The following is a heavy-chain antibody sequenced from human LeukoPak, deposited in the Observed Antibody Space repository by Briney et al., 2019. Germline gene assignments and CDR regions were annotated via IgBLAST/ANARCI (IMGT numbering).Heavy chain of an antibody. Sequence: PGGSLRLSCAASGFTFSSYAMSWVRQAPGKGLEWVSAISGSGGSTYYADSVKGRFTISRDNSKNTLYLQMNSLRAEDTAVYYCAKVLRGATVYYHYGMDVWGQGTTVTVSS. CDR1: GFTFSSYA. D-gene: IGHD1-26*01. V-gene: IGHV3-23*01. J-gene: IGHJ6*02. CDR3: AKVLRGATVYYHYGMDV. CDR2: ISGSGGST.